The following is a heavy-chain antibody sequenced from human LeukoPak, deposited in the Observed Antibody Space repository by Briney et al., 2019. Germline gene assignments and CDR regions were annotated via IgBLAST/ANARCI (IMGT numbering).Heavy chain of an antibody. Sequence: SETLSLTCTVSGGSISSGDYYWSWIRQPPGKGLECIGYIYYSGSTYYHPSLKSRVTISVDTSKNQFSLKLSSVTAADTAVYYCARYCSSTSCFFDAFDIWGQGTVVTVSS. V-gene: IGHV4-30-4*08. CDR3: ARYCSSTSCFFDAFDI. CDR1: GGSISSGDYY. D-gene: IGHD2-2*01. CDR2: IYYSGST. J-gene: IGHJ3*02.